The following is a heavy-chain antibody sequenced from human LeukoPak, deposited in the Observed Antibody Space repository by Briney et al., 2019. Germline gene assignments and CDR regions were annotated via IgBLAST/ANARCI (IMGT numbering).Heavy chain of an antibody. CDR1: GFTFSSYE. Sequence: PGGSLRLSCAASGFTFSSYEMNWVRQAPGKGLEWVSYISSSGSTIYYADSVKGRFTISRDNSKNTLYLQMNSLSAEDTAVYYCAKPDYYGSGSYSYWGQGTLVTVSS. V-gene: IGHV3-48*03. D-gene: IGHD3-10*01. J-gene: IGHJ4*02. CDR3: AKPDYYGSGSYSY. CDR2: ISSSGSTI.